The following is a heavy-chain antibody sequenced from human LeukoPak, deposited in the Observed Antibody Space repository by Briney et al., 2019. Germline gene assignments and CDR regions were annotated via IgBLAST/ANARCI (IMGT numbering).Heavy chain of an antibody. CDR3: ARTAAYYYGSGN. CDR2: IYSGGST. V-gene: IGHV3-66*01. D-gene: IGHD3-10*01. CDR1: GFTVSSNY. J-gene: IGHJ4*02. Sequence: GGSLRLSCAASGFTVSSNYMSWVRQAPGKGLEWVSVIYSGGSTYYADSVKGRFTIPRDNSKNTLYLQMNSLRAEDTAVYYCARTAAYYYGSGNWGQGTLVTVSS.